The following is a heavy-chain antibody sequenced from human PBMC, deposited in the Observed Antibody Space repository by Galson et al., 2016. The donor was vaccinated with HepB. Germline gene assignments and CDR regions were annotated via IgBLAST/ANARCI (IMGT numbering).Heavy chain of an antibody. CDR1: AFPFSTYA. CDR2: ITGSGGGT. J-gene: IGHJ6*02. Sequence: SLRLSCAASAFPFSTYAMSWVRQAPGKGLEWVSTITGSGGGTFYADPVKGRFTISRDNSRNQVYLQMNSLRADDTTIYYCSKKTRAVPYFDWISDFYYYGMDVWGQGTTVTVSS. D-gene: IGHD3-9*01. V-gene: IGHV3-23*01. CDR3: SKKTRAVPYFDWISDFYYYGMDV.